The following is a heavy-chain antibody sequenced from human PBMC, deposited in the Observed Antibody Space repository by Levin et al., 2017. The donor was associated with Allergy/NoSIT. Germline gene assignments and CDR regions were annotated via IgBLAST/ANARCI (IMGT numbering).Heavy chain of an antibody. CDR2: IIPIFGTA. CDR1: GGTFSSYA. CDR3: ARDFWVNIAARPVYDPYGMDV. J-gene: IGHJ6*02. Sequence: GASVKVSCKASGGTFSSYAISWVRQAPGQGLEWMGGIIPIFGTANYAQKFQGRVTITADESTSTAYMELSSLRSEDTAVYYCARDFWVNIAARPVYDPYGMDVWGQGTTVTVSS. V-gene: IGHV1-69*13. D-gene: IGHD6-6*01.